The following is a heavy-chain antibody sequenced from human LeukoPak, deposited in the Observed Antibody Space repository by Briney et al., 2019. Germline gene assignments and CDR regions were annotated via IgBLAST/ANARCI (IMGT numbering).Heavy chain of an antibody. Sequence: GGSLRLSCAASGFTFSSYAMTWVRQAPGKGLQWVSAISGDAIYIYYLDSVKGRFTTSRDNSKNTLFLQMNSLTADDTAVYYCAKNYGTSRPFYDSWGQGIVVTVAS. CDR2: ISGDAIYI. CDR3: AKNYGTSRPFYDS. CDR1: GFTFSSYA. D-gene: IGHD4-17*01. J-gene: IGHJ4*02. V-gene: IGHV3-23*01.